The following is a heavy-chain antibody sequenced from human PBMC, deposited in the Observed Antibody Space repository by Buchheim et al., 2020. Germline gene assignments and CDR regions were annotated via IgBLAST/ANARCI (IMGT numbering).Heavy chain of an antibody. CDR1: GFTFSNYW. CDR2: INTDGSST. CDR3: IQSGFGRNDY. D-gene: IGHD3-10*01. J-gene: IGHJ4*02. V-gene: IGHV3-74*01. Sequence: EVQLVESGGGLVQPGGSLRLFCAASGFTFSNYWMHWVRQAPGKGLVWVSRINTDGSSTSYADSVKGRFTISRDNAKNTLYLQMNSLRADDTAVYYCIQSGFGRNDYWGQGTL.